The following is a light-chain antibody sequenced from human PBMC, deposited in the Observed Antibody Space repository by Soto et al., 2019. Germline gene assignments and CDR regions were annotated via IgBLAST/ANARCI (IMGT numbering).Light chain of an antibody. CDR1: QSVSSY. CDR3: QQRGNWPIT. CDR2: FAS. V-gene: IGKV3-11*01. Sequence: EIVLTQSPATLSLSPGERATLSCRASQSVSSYLAWYQQKPGKAPRLLIYFASNRATGIPARFSGSGSGTDFTLTISSLEPEDFAVYYCQQRGNWPITFGQGTRLEI. J-gene: IGKJ5*01.